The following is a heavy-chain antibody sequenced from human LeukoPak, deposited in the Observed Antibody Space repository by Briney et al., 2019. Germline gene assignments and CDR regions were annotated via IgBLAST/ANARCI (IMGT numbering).Heavy chain of an antibody. D-gene: IGHD3-22*01. J-gene: IGHJ4*02. Sequence: GGSLRLSCAASGFTFSSYEMNWVRQAPGKGLEWVSYISSSGSTIYYADSVKGRFTISRDNAKNSLYLQMNSLRAEDTAVYYCARVKRPDSSGYFDYWGQGTLVTVSS. CDR1: GFTFSSYE. CDR2: ISSSGSTI. CDR3: ARVKRPDSSGYFDY. V-gene: IGHV3-48*03.